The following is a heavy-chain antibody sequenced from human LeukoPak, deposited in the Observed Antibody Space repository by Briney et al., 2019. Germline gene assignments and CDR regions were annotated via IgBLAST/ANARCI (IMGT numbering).Heavy chain of an antibody. CDR2: INTVASYI. CDR1: GFTFSSYS. D-gene: IGHD3-22*01. V-gene: IGHV3-21*01. CDR3: ARLRRNSDRSGFYYYYDN. Sequence: GGSLRLSCAASGFTFSSYSFNWVRQAPGKGLEWVSSINTVASYIYYADSVRGRFTISRDNAENSLWLQMNGLRAEDSAVYYCARLRRNSDRSGFYYYYDNWSQGTLVTVSS. J-gene: IGHJ4*02.